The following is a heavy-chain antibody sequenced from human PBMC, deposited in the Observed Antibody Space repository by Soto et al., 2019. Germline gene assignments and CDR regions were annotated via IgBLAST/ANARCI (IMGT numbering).Heavy chain of an antibody. Sequence: SETLSLTCTVSGGSVTSDVDYWTWIRQSPGKGLEWIGYISNSGSTGYNPSLKTRLSMSVDRSKNQFTLRLTSVTAADTAVYFCATESGSTYGYFDHWGQGTQVTVSS. CDR3: ATESGSTYGYFDH. CDR2: ISNSGST. D-gene: IGHD5-18*01. V-gene: IGHV4-30-4*01. CDR1: GGSVTSDVDY. J-gene: IGHJ4*02.